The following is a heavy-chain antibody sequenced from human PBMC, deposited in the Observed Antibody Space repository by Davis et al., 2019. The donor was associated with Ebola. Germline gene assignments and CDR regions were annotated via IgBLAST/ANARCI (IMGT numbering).Heavy chain of an antibody. CDR1: VITFSSYA. V-gene: IGHV3-30-3*01. CDR2: ISYDGSNK. Sequence: GESLKISCTDSVITFSSYAMTWVRQAPGKGLEWVAVISYDGSNKYYADSVKGRFTISRDNSKNTLYLQMNSLRAEDTAVYYCARDNRGGHFDYWGQGTLVTVSS. D-gene: IGHD2-15*01. J-gene: IGHJ4*02. CDR3: ARDNRGGHFDY.